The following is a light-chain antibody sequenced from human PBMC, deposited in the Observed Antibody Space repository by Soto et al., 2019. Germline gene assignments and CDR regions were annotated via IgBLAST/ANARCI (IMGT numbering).Light chain of an antibody. V-gene: IGKV4-1*01. Sequence: DIVLTQSPDSLAVSLGERATINCKSSQSVLYSSNNKNYLAWYLQKPGQPPKLLIYWASTRESGVPDRFSGSGSGTDFTLTISSLQAEDVAVYYCQQYYTTPWTFGPGTKVEIK. CDR1: QSVLYSSNNKNY. CDR3: QQYYTTPWT. CDR2: WAS. J-gene: IGKJ1*01.